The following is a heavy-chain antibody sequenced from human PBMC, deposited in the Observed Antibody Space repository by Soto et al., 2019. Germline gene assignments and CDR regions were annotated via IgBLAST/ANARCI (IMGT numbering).Heavy chain of an antibody. J-gene: IGHJ4*02. CDR1: GGSISSGDYY. CDR3: ATHTHYSYGYGFDY. V-gene: IGHV4-30-4*01. Sequence: PSETLSLTCPVSGGSISSGDYYWSWIRQPPGKGLEWIGYIYYSGTTYYNPSLQSRVTISVDTSKNQFSLKLSSVTAADTAVYYCATHTHYSYGYGFDYWGQGTLVTVSS. D-gene: IGHD5-18*01. CDR2: IYYSGTT.